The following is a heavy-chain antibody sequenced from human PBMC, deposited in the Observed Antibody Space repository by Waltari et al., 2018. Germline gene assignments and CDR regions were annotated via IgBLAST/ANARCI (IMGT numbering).Heavy chain of an antibody. CDR3: ARDRTYSSTPDYYYYGMDV. Sequence: QLQLQESGPGLVKPSETLSLTCTVSGGSISSSSYYWGWIRPPPGKGLEWIGSIYYSGSTYYNPSLKSRVTISVDTSKNQFSLKLSSVTAADTAVYYCARDRTYSSTPDYYYYGMDVWGQGTTVTVSS. CDR1: GGSISSSSYY. D-gene: IGHD6-13*01. CDR2: IYYSGST. V-gene: IGHV4-39*07. J-gene: IGHJ6*02.